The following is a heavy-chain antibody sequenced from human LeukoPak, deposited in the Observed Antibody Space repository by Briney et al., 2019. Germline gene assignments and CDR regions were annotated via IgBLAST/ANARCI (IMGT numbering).Heavy chain of an antibody. J-gene: IGHJ3*02. V-gene: IGHV7-4-1*02. CDR1: GYTFTSYA. Sequence: ASVKVSCKASGYTFTSYAMNWVRQAPGQGLEWMGWINTNTGNPTYAQGFTGRFVFSLDTSVSTAYLQISSLKAEDTAVYYCARDTSYGDYSWFAFDIWGQGTMVTVSS. D-gene: IGHD4-17*01. CDR2: INTNTGNP. CDR3: ARDTSYGDYSWFAFDI.